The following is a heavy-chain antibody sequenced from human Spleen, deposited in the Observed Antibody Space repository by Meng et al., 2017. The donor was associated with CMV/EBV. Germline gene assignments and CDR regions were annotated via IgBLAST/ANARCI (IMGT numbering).Heavy chain of an antibody. Sequence: SETLSLTCVVSGGSISSNNWWSWVRQSPGKGLEWIGEIYHSGSTIYNPSLKSRVTLSIDKSRNQFSLKVSSLTAADTAVYFCARNQVGATSTMDSSYYAMDVWGQGTTVTVSS. CDR2: IYHSGST. D-gene: IGHD1-26*01. V-gene: IGHV4-4*02. J-gene: IGHJ6*02. CDR3: ARNQVGATSTMDSSYYAMDV. CDR1: GGSISSNNW.